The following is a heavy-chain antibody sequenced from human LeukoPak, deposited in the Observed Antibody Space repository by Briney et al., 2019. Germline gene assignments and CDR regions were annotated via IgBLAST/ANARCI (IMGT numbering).Heavy chain of an antibody. D-gene: IGHD1-1*01. Sequence: ASVKVSCKASGGTFSSYAISWVRQAPGQGLEWMGWISHYTAKTDYAQKFQGRLTVTIDTATTTAYMELTSLRSDDTAVYYCARDRSTNDYWGQGTLLTVSS. CDR2: ISHYTAKT. V-gene: IGHV1-18*01. CDR1: GGTFSSYA. J-gene: IGHJ4*02. CDR3: ARDRSTNDY.